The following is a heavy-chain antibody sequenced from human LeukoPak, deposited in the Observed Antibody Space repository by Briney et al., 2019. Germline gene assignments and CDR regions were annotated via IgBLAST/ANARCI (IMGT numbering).Heavy chain of an antibody. CDR1: GFSFSIYS. J-gene: IGHJ6*03. CDR3: ARNYYYYMDV. Sequence: PGGSLRLSCAASGFSFSIYSMNWVRQAPGKGLEWVSSITSDGRTIYYADSVKGRFTISRDNAKNSLYLQMNSLRAEDTAVYSCARNYYYYMDVWGKGTTVIVSS. V-gene: IGHV3-48*04. CDR2: ITSDGRTI.